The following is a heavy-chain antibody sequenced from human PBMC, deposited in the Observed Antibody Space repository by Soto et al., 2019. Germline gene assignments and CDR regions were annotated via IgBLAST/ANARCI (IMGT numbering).Heavy chain of an antibody. CDR2: ISSSRSYI. J-gene: IGHJ4*02. D-gene: IGHD3-3*01. CDR1: GFIFSTYG. CDR3: ARANAGTFDFESVYPYAFDY. Sequence: GGSLRLSCSVSGFIFSTYGMNWVRQSPGKGLEWVSSISSSRSYIYYADSVRGRFTISRDNAKELLFLQMNSLRAEDTAVYYCARANAGTFDFESVYPYAFDYWGPGTQVTVSS. V-gene: IGHV3-21*01.